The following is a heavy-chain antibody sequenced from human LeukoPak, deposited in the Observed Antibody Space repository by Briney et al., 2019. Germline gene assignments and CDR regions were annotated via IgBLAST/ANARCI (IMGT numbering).Heavy chain of an antibody. Sequence: SLTVSCKTTGGTLSNYPISWVRQAPGQGREWMGGIMPIFGTAHYAEKFQASVTITADESTRTVFMELRSLKSEDTAVYYCARGPEIEVAGTTFGEYKWFHPWGQGTLITVSS. CDR2: IMPIFGTA. D-gene: IGHD6-19*01. J-gene: IGHJ5*02. CDR1: GGTLSNYP. V-gene: IGHV1-69*01. CDR3: ARGPEIEVAGTTFGEYKWFHP.